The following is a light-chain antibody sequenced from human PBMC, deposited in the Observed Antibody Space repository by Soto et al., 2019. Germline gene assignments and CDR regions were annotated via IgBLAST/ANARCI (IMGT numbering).Light chain of an antibody. Sequence: QSSLAQPASVSVSPGQPTTVSCTGTSSDVGAYKFVSWYQHHPGRAPKLIIFEVTNRPSGVSSRFSGSKSGNTASLTISRLLPEDEADYYCSSYTNNTTLVFGGGTKVTVL. J-gene: IGLJ2*01. CDR1: SSDVGAYKF. CDR3: SSYTNNTTLV. CDR2: EVT. V-gene: IGLV2-14*01.